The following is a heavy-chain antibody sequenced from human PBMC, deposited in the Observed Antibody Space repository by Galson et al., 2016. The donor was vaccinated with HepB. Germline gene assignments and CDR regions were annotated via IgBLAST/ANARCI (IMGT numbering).Heavy chain of an antibody. CDR2: ISASGGSK. J-gene: IGHJ5*02. V-gene: IGHV3-23*01. CDR1: GLSLSPYA. Sequence: SLRLSCAGSGLSLSPYAMSWGRQAPGKGLEWVSGISASGGSKTYADSVRGRFIISRDNSNNKLFLQMNSLRAEDTAVYYCAKAADYYDSSGYYYLNWFDPWGQGTLVTVSS. CDR3: AKAADYYDSSGYYYLNWFDP. D-gene: IGHD3-22*01.